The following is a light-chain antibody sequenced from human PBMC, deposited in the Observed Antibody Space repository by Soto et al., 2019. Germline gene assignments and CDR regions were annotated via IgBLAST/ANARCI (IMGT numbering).Light chain of an antibody. CDR2: DAS. CDR3: QQYGSLPRT. CDR1: QDISNY. J-gene: IGKJ3*01. V-gene: IGKV1-33*01. Sequence: DIQMTQSPSSLSASVGDRVTITCQASQDISNYLNWYQQKPGKAPKLLIYDASTLQTGVPSRFSGSGSGADFTLTISGLQPEDVATYYCQQYGSLPRTFGPGTIVHFK.